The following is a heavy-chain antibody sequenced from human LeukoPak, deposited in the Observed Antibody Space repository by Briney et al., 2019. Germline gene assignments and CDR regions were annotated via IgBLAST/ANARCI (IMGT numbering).Heavy chain of an antibody. D-gene: IGHD1-26*01. CDR2: VSHDATYK. V-gene: IGHV3-30*01. Sequence: GALRLSCAASGFTFGNYAVHWVRQAPGKGLEWVAVVSHDATYKFYGDSVKGRSTISRDNYRSTLYLQLDSLTVEDTAVYYCARGTQFSGSFTHFDYWGQGTLVTVSS. CDR1: GFTFGNYA. J-gene: IGHJ4*02. CDR3: ARGTQFSGSFTHFDY.